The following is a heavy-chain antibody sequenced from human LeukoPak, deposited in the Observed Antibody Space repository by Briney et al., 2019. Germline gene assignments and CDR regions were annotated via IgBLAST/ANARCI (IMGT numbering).Heavy chain of an antibody. CDR3: ARNYSPFDY. V-gene: IGHV3-48*01. D-gene: IGHD3-10*01. J-gene: IGHJ4*02. CDR2: ISSDSGII. Sequence: PGGSLRLSXAASGFTFRVYSMNWIRQAPGKGLEWVSYISSDSGIIYYADSVKGRFTISRDNAKNSLYLQMDNLRAADTAVYYCARNYSPFDYWGQGTLVTVSS. CDR1: GFTFRVYS.